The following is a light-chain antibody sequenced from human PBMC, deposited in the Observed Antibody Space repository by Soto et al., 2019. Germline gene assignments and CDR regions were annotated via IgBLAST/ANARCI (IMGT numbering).Light chain of an antibody. CDR3: QQLNNSPLT. Sequence: DIQLTQSPSFLSASLGDRVTITCRASQGIGSYLAWYQQKPGKAPRLLIYAASTLQSGVPSRFSGSGSDTEFTLTISSLQPEDFATYYCQQLNNSPLTFGGGTKVEIK. CDR2: AAS. CDR1: QGIGSY. V-gene: IGKV1-9*01. J-gene: IGKJ4*01.